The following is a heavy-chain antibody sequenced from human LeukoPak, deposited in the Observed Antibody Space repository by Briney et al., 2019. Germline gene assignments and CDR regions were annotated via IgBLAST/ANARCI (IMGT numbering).Heavy chain of an antibody. CDR2: IYSGGST. J-gene: IGHJ4*02. CDR1: GFTVSSNY. Sequence: PGGSLRLSCAASGFTVSSNYMSWVRQAPGKGLEWVSVIYSGGSTYYADSVKGRFTISRDNSKNTLYLQMNSLRAEDTAVYYCAKNLRTSVAAFEYWGQGTLVTVSS. D-gene: IGHD6-19*01. CDR3: AKNLRTSVAAFEY. V-gene: IGHV3-53*01.